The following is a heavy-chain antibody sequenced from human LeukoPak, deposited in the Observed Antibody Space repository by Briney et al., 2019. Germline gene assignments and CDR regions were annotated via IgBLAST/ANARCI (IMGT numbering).Heavy chain of an antibody. CDR2: IYYSGST. V-gene: IGHV4-31*03. CDR1: GGSISSGGYY. J-gene: IGHJ6*04. D-gene: IGHD3-9*01. Sequence: PSETLSLTCTVSGGSISSGGYYWSWIRQHPGKGLEWIGYIYYSGSTYYNPSPKSRVTISVDTSKNQFSLKLSSVTAADTAVYYCARGLTDNYYYYGMDVWGKGTTVTVSS. CDR3: ARGLTDNYYYYGMDV.